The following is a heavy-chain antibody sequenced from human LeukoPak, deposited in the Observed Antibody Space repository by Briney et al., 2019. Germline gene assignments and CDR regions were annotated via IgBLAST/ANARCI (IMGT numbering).Heavy chain of an antibody. CDR3: AKVGDTSGPPFDY. Sequence: ASVKVSCXASGYTFADYYIHWVRQAPGQGLGWMGWINPKSGGTNYAQKFQGRVTLTRDTPITTAYMELSWLRSDDTAVYYCAKVGDTSGPPFDYWGQGTLVTVSS. V-gene: IGHV1-2*02. J-gene: IGHJ4*02. D-gene: IGHD3-22*01. CDR1: GYTFADYY. CDR2: INPKSGGT.